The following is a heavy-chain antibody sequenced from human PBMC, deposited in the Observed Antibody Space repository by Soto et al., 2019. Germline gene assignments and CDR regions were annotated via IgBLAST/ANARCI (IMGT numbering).Heavy chain of an antibody. CDR2: ISYDGSNK. J-gene: IGHJ4*02. D-gene: IGHD3-10*01. Sequence: QVQLVESGGGLVQPGRSLRLSCAASGFPVKTYGLHWVREGPGKGLEWVAVISYDGSNKYYADAVKGRFTISRDNTKNTLYLQMNIMGPDATAFYYGVGGQYSLDYRGQGTLVTVSS. V-gene: IGHV3-30*03. CDR1: GFPVKTYG. CDR3: VGGQYSLDY.